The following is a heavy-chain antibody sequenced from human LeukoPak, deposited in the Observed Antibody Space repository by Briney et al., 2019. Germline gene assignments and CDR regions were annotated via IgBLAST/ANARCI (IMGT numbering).Heavy chain of an antibody. J-gene: IGHJ4*02. CDR1: GYTFTSYC. Sequence: ASVKVSCKASGYTFTSYCMHWVRQAPGQGLEWMGIINPSGGSTSYAQKFQGRVTMTRDTSTSTVYMELSSLRSEDTAVYYCARVGVFFDYLDYWGQGTLVTVSS. CDR3: ARVGVFFDYLDY. V-gene: IGHV1-46*01. CDR2: INPSGGST. D-gene: IGHD3-10*01.